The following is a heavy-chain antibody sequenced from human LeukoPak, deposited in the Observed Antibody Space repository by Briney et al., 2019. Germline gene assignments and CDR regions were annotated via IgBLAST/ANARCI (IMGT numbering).Heavy chain of an antibody. CDR2: INPNSGGT. J-gene: IGHJ4*02. V-gene: IGHV1-2*02. Sequence: ASVKVSCKASGYTFTDYYMHWVRQAPGQGLEWMGWINPNSGGTNYAQKFQGRVTMTRDTSINTAYMELSRLRSDDTAVYYCARQYSSGWCYDYWGQGTLVTVSS. D-gene: IGHD6-19*01. CDR1: GYTFTDYY. CDR3: ARQYSSGWCYDY.